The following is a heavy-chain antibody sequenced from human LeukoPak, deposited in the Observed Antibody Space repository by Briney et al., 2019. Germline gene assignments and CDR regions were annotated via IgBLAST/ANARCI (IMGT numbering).Heavy chain of an antibody. CDR3: VRDNYGVDY. CDR2: INSDGSST. J-gene: IGHJ4*02. D-gene: IGHD3-10*01. CDR1: GFTFGDYW. V-gene: IGHV3-74*01. Sequence: GGSLRLSCAASGFTFGDYWMHWVRHAPGKGLLWVSQINSDGSSTDYADSVKGRFTISRDNTKNTLYLQMNSLRAEDTAVYYCVRDNYGVDYWGQGTLVAVSS.